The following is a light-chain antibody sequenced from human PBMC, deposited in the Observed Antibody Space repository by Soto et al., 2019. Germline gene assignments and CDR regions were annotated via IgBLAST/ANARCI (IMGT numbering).Light chain of an antibody. CDR2: GAS. V-gene: IGKV3-20*01. Sequence: EVVLTQSPGTLSLSPGERATLSCRASQTVSGNLLAWYQQKRGQTPRLLIYGASGRARGIPDRFSGSASGTDFTLTISRLEPDDVAVYSCQQYAHSPWTFGQGTKVDIK. CDR3: QQYAHSPWT. CDR1: QTVSGNL. J-gene: IGKJ1*01.